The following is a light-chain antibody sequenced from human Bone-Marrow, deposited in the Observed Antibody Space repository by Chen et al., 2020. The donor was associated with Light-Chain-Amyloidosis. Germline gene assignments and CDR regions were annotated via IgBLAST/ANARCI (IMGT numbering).Light chain of an antibody. J-gene: IGKJ4*01. Sequence: EIVLTQSPGTLSLSPGERATLSCRARQSVSSSYLAWYQQKPGQAPRLLIYGASSRATGIPDRFSGSGSGTDFTLTISRLEPEDFAVYYCQQYGSSLLTLGGGTKVEIK. CDR3: QQYGSSLLT. V-gene: IGKV3-20*01. CDR2: GAS. CDR1: QSVSSSY.